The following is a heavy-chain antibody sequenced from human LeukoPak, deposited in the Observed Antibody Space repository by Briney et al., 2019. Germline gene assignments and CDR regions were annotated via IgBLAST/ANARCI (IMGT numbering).Heavy chain of an antibody. CDR3: ARASYSSGWYELGKIDY. CDR2: IVVGSGNT. J-gene: IGHJ4*02. V-gene: IGHV1-58*01. CDR1: GFTFTSSA. Sequence: ASVKVSCKASGFTFTSSAVQWVRQARGQRPEWIGWIVVGSGNTNYAQKFQERVTITRDMSTSTAYMELSSLRSEDTAVYYCARASYSSGWYELGKIDYWGQGTLVTVSS. D-gene: IGHD6-19*01.